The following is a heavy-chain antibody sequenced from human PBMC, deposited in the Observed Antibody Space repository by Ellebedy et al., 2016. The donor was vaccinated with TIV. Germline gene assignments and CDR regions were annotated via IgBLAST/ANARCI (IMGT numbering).Heavy chain of an antibody. CDR2: ISAGSSYK. Sequence: GESLKISCAASGFTVSSNEMNWVRQAPGKGLEWVSSISAGSSYKNYADSVKGRFTISRDNAKHSLFLQMNSLRAEDTAVYFCAREAVPAVAAIYFDYWGQGTLVTVSS. CDR3: AREAVPAVAAIYFDY. J-gene: IGHJ4*02. CDR1: GFTVSSNE. D-gene: IGHD6-19*01. V-gene: IGHV3-21*01.